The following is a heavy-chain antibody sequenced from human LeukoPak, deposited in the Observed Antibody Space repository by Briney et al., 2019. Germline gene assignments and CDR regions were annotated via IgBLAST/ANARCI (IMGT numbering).Heavy chain of an antibody. CDR2: IYYSGST. Sequence: SETLSLTCTVSGGSISSYYWSWIRQPPGKGLEWIGYIYYSGSTNYNPSLKSRVTISVDTSKNQFSLKLSSVTAADTAVYYCARSSGWYLADDYWGQGTLVTVSS. CDR3: ARSSGWYLADDY. D-gene: IGHD6-19*01. V-gene: IGHV4-59*01. J-gene: IGHJ4*02. CDR1: GGSISSYY.